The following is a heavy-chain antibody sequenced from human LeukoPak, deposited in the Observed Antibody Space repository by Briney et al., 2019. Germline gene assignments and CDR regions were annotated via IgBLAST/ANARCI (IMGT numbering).Heavy chain of an antibody. CDR2: RYYSSKWYN. CDR1: GDSVSGNSGA. Sequence: SQTLSVTRAISGDSVSGNSGAWNWIRQSPSRGLEWLGRRYYSSKWYNDYAVSVKSRITINPDTSKNQFSLQLNSVTLEDTAVYYCVRGWLRSYMDVWGKGTTVTVSS. J-gene: IGHJ6*03. D-gene: IGHD5-12*01. V-gene: IGHV6-1*01. CDR3: VRGWLRSYMDV.